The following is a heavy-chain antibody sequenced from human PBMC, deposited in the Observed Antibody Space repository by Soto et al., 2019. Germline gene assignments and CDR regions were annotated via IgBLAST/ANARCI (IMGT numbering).Heavy chain of an antibody. CDR2: IYSAGSA. CDR3: TTDRGYLTFDY. V-gene: IGHV3-66*01. CDR1: GFTVSSYY. Sequence: PGGSLRLSCAASGFTVSSYYMSWVRQAPGKGLEWVSVIYSAGSADFADSVKGRFTVSRDNAKNSLYLQMNSLRAEDTAMYYCTTDRGYLTFDYWGQGTLVTVSS. J-gene: IGHJ4*02. D-gene: IGHD3-22*01.